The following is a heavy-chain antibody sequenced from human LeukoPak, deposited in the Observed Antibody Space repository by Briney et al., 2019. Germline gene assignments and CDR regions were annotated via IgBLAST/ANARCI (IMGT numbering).Heavy chain of an antibody. CDR2: IYYSGST. D-gene: IGHD2-8*01. Sequence: SETLSLTCTVSGGSISSGSYYWGWIRQPPGKGLEWIASIYYSGSTYYNPSLKSRVTMSVDTSKNQFSLKLNSVTAADTAVYYCARTDIVLMVYAIVHFDLWGRGTLVTVSS. V-gene: IGHV4-39*01. J-gene: IGHJ2*01. CDR3: ARTDIVLMVYAIVHFDL. CDR1: GGSISSGSYY.